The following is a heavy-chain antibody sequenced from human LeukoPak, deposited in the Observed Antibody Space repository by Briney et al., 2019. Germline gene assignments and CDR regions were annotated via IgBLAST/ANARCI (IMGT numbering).Heavy chain of an antibody. CDR3: SRELAWGPTNF. J-gene: IGHJ1*01. D-gene: IGHD4/OR15-4a*01. CDR1: GGSVSSYY. Sequence: SETLSLTCTVSGGSVSSYYWSWIRQPPGRGLEWIGYLSHSGSSDSNPSLKSRVTILVDTSKNQFSLKLTSVTAADTAVYYCSRELAWGPTNFWGQGILVTVSS. CDR2: LSHSGSS. V-gene: IGHV4-59*02.